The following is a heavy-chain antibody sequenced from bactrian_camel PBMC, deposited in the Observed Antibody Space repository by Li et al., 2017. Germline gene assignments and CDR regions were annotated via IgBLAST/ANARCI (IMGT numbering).Heavy chain of an antibody. J-gene: IGHJ6*01. CDR1: GLTFSNYY. V-gene: IGHV3S40*01. Sequence: VQLVESGGGLVQPGGSLRLSCAASGLTFSNYYTNWVRQAPGKRLEWVSGIHSGGGSTYYADSVKGRFTISRDNANDTLYLQMNSLKPEDTATYYCTSELIPGMGGADFGYWGRGTQVTVS. CDR2: IHSGGGST. CDR3: TSELIPGMGGADFGY. D-gene: IGHD3*01.